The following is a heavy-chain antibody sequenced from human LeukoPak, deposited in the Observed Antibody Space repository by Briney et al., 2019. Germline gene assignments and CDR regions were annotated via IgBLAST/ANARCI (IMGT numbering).Heavy chain of an antibody. Sequence: ASVKVSCKVSGYTLTELSMHWVRQAPGKGLEWMGGFDPEDGETIYAQKFQGRVTMTEDTSTDTAYMELSSLRSEDTAVYYCATDAKLHCSGGSRDLYYYYGMDVWGQGTTVTVSS. CDR1: GYTLTELS. CDR3: ATDAKLHCSGGSRDLYYYYGMDV. D-gene: IGHD2-15*01. J-gene: IGHJ6*02. V-gene: IGHV1-24*01. CDR2: FDPEDGET.